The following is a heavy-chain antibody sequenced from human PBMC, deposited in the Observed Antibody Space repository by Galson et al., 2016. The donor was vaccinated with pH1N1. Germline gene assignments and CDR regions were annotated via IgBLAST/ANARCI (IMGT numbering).Heavy chain of an antibody. CDR2: INANSGST. D-gene: IGHD3-16*01. J-gene: IGHJ3*01. CDR3: ARVLAYSNSPFDAFDV. CDR1: GYNFNGHY. V-gene: IGHV1-2*02. Sequence: SVKVSCKAPGYNFNGHYIHWVRQAPGQGPEWMGWINANSGSTNFLQKFEGRVTMTRDTSRHTVYMEMRRLTSDDTAVYYCARVLAYSNSPFDAFDVWGQGTMVTVSS.